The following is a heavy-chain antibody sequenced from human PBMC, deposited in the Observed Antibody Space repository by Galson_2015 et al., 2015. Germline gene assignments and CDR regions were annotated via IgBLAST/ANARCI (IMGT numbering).Heavy chain of an antibody. V-gene: IGHV1-3*01. CDR2: INAGNGNT. CDR3: ARDSGYDSYFGH. Sequence: SVKVSCKASGYTFTSYAMHWVRQAPGQRLEWMGWINAGNGNTKYSQKFQGRVTITRDTSASTAYMELSGLRSEDTAVYYCARDSGYDSYFGHWGQGTLVTVSS. CDR1: GYTFTSYA. D-gene: IGHD5-12*01. J-gene: IGHJ4*02.